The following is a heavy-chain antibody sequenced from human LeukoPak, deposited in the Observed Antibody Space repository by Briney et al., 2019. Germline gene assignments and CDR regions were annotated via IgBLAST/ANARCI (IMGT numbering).Heavy chain of an antibody. CDR1: GYTFTSYG. J-gene: IGHJ4*02. CDR2: ITAYNDNT. CDR3: ARALLWFGEPSHIDY. V-gene: IGHV1-18*01. Sequence: GASVKVPCKASGYTFTSYGISWVRQAPGQGLEWMGWITAYNDNTNYAQKLQGRVTMTTDTSTSTAYMELRGLRSDDTAVYYCARALLWFGEPSHIDYWGQGTLVTASS. D-gene: IGHD3-10*01.